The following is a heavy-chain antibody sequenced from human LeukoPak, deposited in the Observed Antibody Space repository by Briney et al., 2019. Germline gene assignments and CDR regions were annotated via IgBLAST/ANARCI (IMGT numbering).Heavy chain of an antibody. CDR1: GGSISSYY. J-gene: IGHJ4*02. Sequence: PSGTLSLTCTVSGGSISSYYWSWIRQPPGKGLEWIGYIYYSGSTNYNPSLKSRVTISVDTSKNQFSLKLSSVTAADTAVYYCARVPIPAMYSSGWYCDYWGQGTLVTVSS. D-gene: IGHD6-19*01. CDR2: IYYSGST. CDR3: ARVPIPAMYSSGWYCDY. V-gene: IGHV4-59*01.